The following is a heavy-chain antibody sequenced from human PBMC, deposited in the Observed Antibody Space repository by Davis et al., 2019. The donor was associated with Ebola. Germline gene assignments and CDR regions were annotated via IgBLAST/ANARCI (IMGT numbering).Heavy chain of an antibody. J-gene: IGHJ5*02. CDR3: ARAGAPETYQLLVSWFDP. CDR2: IYPGDSDT. V-gene: IGHV5-51*01. D-gene: IGHD2-2*01. CDR1: GYSFSSYW. Sequence: KVSCKGSGYSFSSYWIGWVRQMPGKGPEWMGIIYPGDSDTRYSPSFQGQVTISADKSISTAYLQWSSLKDSDTAMYYCARAGAPETYQLLVSWFDPWGQGTLVTVSS.